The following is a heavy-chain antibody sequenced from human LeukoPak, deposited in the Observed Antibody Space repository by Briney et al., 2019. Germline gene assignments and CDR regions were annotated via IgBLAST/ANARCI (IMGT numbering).Heavy chain of an antibody. J-gene: IGHJ4*02. CDR3: AGGWEMATIDY. CDR1: GLTFSSSW. D-gene: IGHD5-24*01. V-gene: IGHV3-7*04. Sequence: GGSLRLSCAVSGLTFSSSWMDWVRQAPGKGLEWVASINPDGNKKYSADSVKGRFTISRDNAKNSLYLQMNSLRAEDTAVYYCAGGWEMATIDYWGQGTLVTVST. CDR2: INPDGNKK.